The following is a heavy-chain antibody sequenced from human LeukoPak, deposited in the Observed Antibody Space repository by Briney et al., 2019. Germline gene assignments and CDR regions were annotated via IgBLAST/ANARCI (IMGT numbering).Heavy chain of an antibody. D-gene: IGHD3-10*01. V-gene: IGHV4-34*01. CDR3: ARGSRKYCSGSYYTFLWFDP. CDR1: GGSFSGYY. Sequence: SETLSLTCAVYGGSFSGYYWSWIRQPPGKGLEWIGEINHSGSTNYNPSLKSRVTISVDTSKNQFSLKLSSVTAADTAVYYCARGSRKYCSGSYYTFLWFDPWGQGTLVTVSS. CDR2: INHSGST. J-gene: IGHJ5*02.